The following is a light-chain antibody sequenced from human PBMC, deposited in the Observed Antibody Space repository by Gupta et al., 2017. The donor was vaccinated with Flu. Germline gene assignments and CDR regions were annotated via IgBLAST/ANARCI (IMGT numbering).Light chain of an antibody. J-gene: IGKJ2*01. CDR3: QHYISYLST. Sequence: PSTLSASVGDRVTITCRASQNIYSRLAWYQQKPGKAPKLLIYKASNLQSGVPSRFSGSESGTDFTLTISSLQPDDFATYYCQHYISYLSTFGQGTKLEIK. V-gene: IGKV1-5*03. CDR1: QNIYSR. CDR2: KAS.